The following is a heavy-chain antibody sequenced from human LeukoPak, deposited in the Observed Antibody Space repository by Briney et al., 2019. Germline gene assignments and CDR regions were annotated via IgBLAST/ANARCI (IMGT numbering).Heavy chain of an antibody. D-gene: IGHD2/OR15-2a*01. J-gene: IGHJ4*02. V-gene: IGHV3-30*03. CDR3: ARDSTFDY. Sequence: GRSLRLSCAASGFTFSNYGMHWVRQAPGKGLEWVAVISYDGSNKYYADSVKGRFTISRDNSKNTLYLQMNSLRVEDTAVYYCARDSTFDYWGQGTRVTVSS. CDR2: ISYDGSNK. CDR1: GFTFSNYG.